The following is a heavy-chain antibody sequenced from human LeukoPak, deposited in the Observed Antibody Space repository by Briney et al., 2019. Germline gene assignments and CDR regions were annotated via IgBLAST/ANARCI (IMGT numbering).Heavy chain of an antibody. CDR3: ATPLYDYVWGSYRY. D-gene: IGHD3-16*02. V-gene: IGHV3-23*01. Sequence: GGSLRLSCAASGFTFSSYAMSWVRQAPGKGLEWVSAISGSGGSTYYADSVKGRFTISRDNSKNTLYLQMNSLRAEVTAAYYCATPLYDYVWGSYRYWGQGTPVTVSS. CDR2: ISGSGGST. CDR1: GFTFSSYA. J-gene: IGHJ4*02.